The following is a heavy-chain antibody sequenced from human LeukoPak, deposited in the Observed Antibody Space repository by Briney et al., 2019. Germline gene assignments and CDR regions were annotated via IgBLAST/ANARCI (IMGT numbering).Heavy chain of an antibody. CDR1: GFTFSSYD. CDR3: ARGASNWNFDYYGMDV. CDR2: ISSTTSI. J-gene: IGHJ6*02. Sequence: PGGSLRLSCVGSGFTFSSYDMNWVRQAPGKGLEWIAYISSTTSIYYADSVKGRFTISRDNAKNSLYVQMNSLRAEDTAVYYCARGASNWNFDYYGMDVWGQGTTVTVSS. D-gene: IGHD1-1*01. V-gene: IGHV3-48*01.